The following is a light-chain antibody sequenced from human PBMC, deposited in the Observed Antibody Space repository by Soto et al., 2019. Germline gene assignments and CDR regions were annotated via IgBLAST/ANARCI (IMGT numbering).Light chain of an antibody. CDR1: QAITSW. CDR2: SAS. Sequence: DIHVTQSPSSVSASVGDRVTITCRASQAITSWLAWYQQKPGRAPKLLIYSASSLQSGAPSRFTGSGTGTDFNLPITSLQPDHAAGYYGQHTRNFQLTCRGGTKVEI. V-gene: IGKV1-12*01. J-gene: IGKJ4*01. CDR3: QHTRNFQLT.